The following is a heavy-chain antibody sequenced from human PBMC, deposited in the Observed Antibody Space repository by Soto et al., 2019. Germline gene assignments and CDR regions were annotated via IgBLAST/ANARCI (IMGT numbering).Heavy chain of an antibody. D-gene: IGHD2-2*03. Sequence: VQLVESGGGVVQPGRSLRLSCAASGFTFSSYAMHWVRQAPGKGLEWVAVISYDGSNKYYADSVKGRFTISRDNSKNTLYLQMNSLRAEDTAVYYCARELDGSTEDYWGQGTLVTVSS. CDR1: GFTFSSYA. J-gene: IGHJ4*02. V-gene: IGHV3-30-3*01. CDR3: ARELDGSTEDY. CDR2: ISYDGSNK.